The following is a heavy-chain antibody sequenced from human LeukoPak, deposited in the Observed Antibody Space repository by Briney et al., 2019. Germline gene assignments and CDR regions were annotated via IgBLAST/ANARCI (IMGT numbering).Heavy chain of an antibody. Sequence: RASVKVSCKASGYTFTSYDINWVRQATGQGLEWMGWMNPNSGNTGYVQKFQGRVTMTRNTSISTAYMELSSLRSEDTAVYYCVRGEPYYDSSGYAFDIWGQGTMVTVSS. D-gene: IGHD3-22*01. V-gene: IGHV1-8*01. CDR1: GYTFTSYD. J-gene: IGHJ3*02. CDR2: MNPNSGNT. CDR3: VRGEPYYDSSGYAFDI.